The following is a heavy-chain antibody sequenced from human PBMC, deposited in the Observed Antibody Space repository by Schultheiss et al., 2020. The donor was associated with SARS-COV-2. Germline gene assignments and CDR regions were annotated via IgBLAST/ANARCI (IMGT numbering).Heavy chain of an antibody. J-gene: IGHJ3*02. V-gene: IGHV3-30*01. CDR3: ARGGAEDAFDI. D-gene: IGHD1-26*01. CDR2: ISYDGSNK. Sequence: GGSLRLSCAASGFTFSSYAMHWVRQAPGKGLEWVAVISYDGSNKYYADSVKGRFTISRHNSKNTLYLQMNSLRAEDMAVYYCARGGAEDAFDIWGQGTMVTVSS. CDR1: GFTFSSYA.